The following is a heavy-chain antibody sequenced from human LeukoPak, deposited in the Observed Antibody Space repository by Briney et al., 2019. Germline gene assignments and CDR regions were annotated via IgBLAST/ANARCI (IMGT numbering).Heavy chain of an antibody. J-gene: IGHJ4*02. CDR1: GGSISSYY. D-gene: IGHD6-13*01. Sequence: SETLSLTCTVSGGSISSYYWSWIRQPPGKGLEWIGYIHYSGSTNYNPSLKSRVTISVDTSENQFSLKLSSVTAADTAVYYCARFGAATGTDYWGQGTLVTVSS. V-gene: IGHV4-59*08. CDR3: ARFGAATGTDY. CDR2: IHYSGST.